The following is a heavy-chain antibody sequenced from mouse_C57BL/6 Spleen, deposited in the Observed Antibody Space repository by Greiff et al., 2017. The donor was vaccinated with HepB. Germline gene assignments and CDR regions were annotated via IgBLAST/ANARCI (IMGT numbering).Heavy chain of an antibody. CDR2: ISYDGSN. D-gene: IGHD2-4*01. CDR3: ARGNSRDDDQYAMDY. CDR1: GYSITSGYY. Sequence: EVKLMESGPGLVKPSQSLSLTCSVTGYSITSGYYWNWIRQFPGNKLAWMGYISYDGSNNYNPSLKNRLSITRDTSKNQFFLKLNSVTTEDTATYYCARGNSRDDDQYAMDYWGQGTSVTGSS. J-gene: IGHJ4*01. V-gene: IGHV3-6*01.